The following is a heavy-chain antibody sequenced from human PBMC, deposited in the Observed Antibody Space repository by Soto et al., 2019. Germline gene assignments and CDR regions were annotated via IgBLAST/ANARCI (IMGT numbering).Heavy chain of an antibody. D-gene: IGHD1-26*01. J-gene: IGHJ3*01. CDR1: GFTFDDYT. CDR3: VKGAAGAGFVFDF. V-gene: IGHV3-43*01. CDR2: VSRNSDNT. Sequence: QLVESGGVVVRPGGSLRLSCAASGFTFDDYTMHWVRQRPGKGLEWISLVSRNSDNTIYAESVKGRFTISRDNINNSLFLQMTSLRTEDTAVYFCVKGAAGAGFVFDFWGLGTTVTVSS.